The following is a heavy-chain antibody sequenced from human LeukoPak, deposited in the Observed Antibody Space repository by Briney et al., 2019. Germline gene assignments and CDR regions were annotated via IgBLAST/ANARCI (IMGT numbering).Heavy chain of an antibody. V-gene: IGHV4-4*07. J-gene: IGHJ3*02. D-gene: IGHD6-25*01. Sequence: SETLSLTCTVSGGSTSSYYWSWIRQSAGKGLEWIGRIYVSGSTTYNPSLNSRVTMSLDASKNQFSLKLSSVTAADTAVYYCARVAPEVAFDIWGQGTMVTVSS. CDR2: IYVSGST. CDR3: ARVAPEVAFDI. CDR1: GGSTSSYY.